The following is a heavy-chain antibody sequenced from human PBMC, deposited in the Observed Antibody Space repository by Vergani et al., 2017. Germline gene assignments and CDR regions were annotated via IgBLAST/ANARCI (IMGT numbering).Heavy chain of an antibody. CDR2: INPSGGST. CDR1: GYPFTSYY. J-gene: IGHJ4*02. CDR3: RLLYYYDSSGYPSSTTHYFDY. Sequence: QVQLVQSGAEVKKPGASVKVSCKASGYPFTSYYMHWVRQAPGQGLEWMGIINPSGGSTSYAQKFQGRVTITADKSTSTAYMELSSLRSEDTAVYYCRLLYYYDSSGYPSSTTHYFDYWGQGTLVTVSS. D-gene: IGHD3-22*01. V-gene: IGHV1-46*01.